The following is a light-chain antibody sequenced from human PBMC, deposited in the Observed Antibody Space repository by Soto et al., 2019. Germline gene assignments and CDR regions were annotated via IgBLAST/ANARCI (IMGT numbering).Light chain of an antibody. V-gene: IGKV1-33*01. CDR3: QQFDSLPIT. CDR2: DGS. J-gene: IGKJ5*01. CDR1: XXIXXX. Sequence: DIQMTQSPSSLSASVGDRVTITCQASXXIXXXLXWYQQKPGKAPRLLVYDGSNLDTGVPSRFSGSGSGTHFSFTISSXHPEDIATYYCQQFDSLPITFGQGTRLEI.